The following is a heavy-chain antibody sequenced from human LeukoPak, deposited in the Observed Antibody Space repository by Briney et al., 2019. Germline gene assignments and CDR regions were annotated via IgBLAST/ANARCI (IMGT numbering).Heavy chain of an antibody. J-gene: IGHJ4*02. CDR1: GFTFNNYA. CDR2: ISYDGSNK. V-gene: IGHV3-30*18. D-gene: IGHD3-22*01. CDR3: AKGDPYYYDSSGYYDY. Sequence: GGSLRLSCAASGFTFNNYAMSWVRQAPGKGLEWVAVISYDGSNKYYADSVKGRFTISRDSSKNTLYLQMNSLRAEDTAVYYCAKGDPYYYDSSGYYDYWGQGTLVTVSS.